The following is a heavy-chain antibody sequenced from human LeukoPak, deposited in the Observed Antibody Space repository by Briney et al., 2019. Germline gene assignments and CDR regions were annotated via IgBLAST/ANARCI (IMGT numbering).Heavy chain of an antibody. Sequence: PGRSLRLSCAASGFTFSSYGMHWVRQAPGKGLEWVAVISYDGSNKYYADSVKGRFTISRDNSKNTLYLQMSSLRAEDTAVYYCARVRPRGHYMDVWGKGTTVTVSS. D-gene: IGHD3-10*01. CDR2: ISYDGSNK. CDR3: ARVRPRGHYMDV. J-gene: IGHJ6*03. CDR1: GFTFSSYG. V-gene: IGHV3-30*03.